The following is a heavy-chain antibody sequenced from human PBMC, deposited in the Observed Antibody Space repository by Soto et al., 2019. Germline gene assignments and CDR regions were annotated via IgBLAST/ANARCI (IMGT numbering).Heavy chain of an antibody. D-gene: IGHD3-10*01. Sequence: EVQLVESGGALVQPGGSLRLSCAASGFTFSTYWMHWVRQAPGKGLVWVSRTNSDGSNTNYADSVKGLFTISRDNTKTTLYLQMNSLRAEDTDVYYYGRLSMIRGVISDSWGKVTLVTVSS. CDR3: GRLSMIRGVISDS. CDR1: GFTFSTYW. J-gene: IGHJ4*02. CDR2: TNSDGSNT. V-gene: IGHV3-74*01.